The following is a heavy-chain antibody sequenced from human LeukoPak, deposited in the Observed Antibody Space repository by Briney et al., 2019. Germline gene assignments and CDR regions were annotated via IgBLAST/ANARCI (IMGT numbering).Heavy chain of an antibody. D-gene: IGHD5-18*01. CDR3: ASPAAGSSGYSYGFSH. CDR2: IGGTGTYI. J-gene: IGHJ4*02. CDR1: GFTFSDYS. V-gene: IGHV3-21*01. Sequence: GGSLRLSCAASGFTFSDYSMNWVGQAPGKRLEWVSSIGGTGTYIYYADSVKGRFTISRDNAKNSVYLQMNSLRAEDTAVYYCASPAAGSSGYSYGFSHWGQGTLVTVSS.